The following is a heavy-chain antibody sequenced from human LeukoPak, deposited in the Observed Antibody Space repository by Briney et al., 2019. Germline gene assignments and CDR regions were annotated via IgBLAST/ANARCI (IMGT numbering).Heavy chain of an antibody. CDR3: ARDMVRLSIAAAGDFDY. J-gene: IGHJ4*02. D-gene: IGHD6-13*01. CDR1: GFTFSSYA. Sequence: PGRSLRLSCAASGFTFSSYAMHWVRQAPGKGLEWVAVISYDGSNKYYADSVKGRFTISRDNSKNTLYLQMNSLRAEDTAVYYCARDMVRLSIAAAGDFDYWGQGTLVTVSS. V-gene: IGHV3-30*04. CDR2: ISYDGSNK.